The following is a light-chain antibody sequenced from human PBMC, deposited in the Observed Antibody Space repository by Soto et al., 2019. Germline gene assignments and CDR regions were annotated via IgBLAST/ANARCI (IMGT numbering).Light chain of an antibody. CDR3: QQRSRWPRGT. J-gene: IGKJ2*02. CDR1: QSIGDN. CDR2: AIS. V-gene: IGKV3-11*01. Sequence: EVVLTQSPSTLSLSPVERSTLSFCASQSIGDNLAWYQQKPGQAPRLLIYAISYRATGIPARFSGSGSGTDFTLTISSLEPEDFAVYYCQQRSRWPRGTFGQGTKVDIK.